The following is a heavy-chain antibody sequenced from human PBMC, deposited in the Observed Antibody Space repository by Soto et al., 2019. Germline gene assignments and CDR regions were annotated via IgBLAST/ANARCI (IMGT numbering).Heavy chain of an antibody. CDR2: IWYDGSNK. J-gene: IGHJ5*02. Sequence: GGSLRLSCAASGFTFSSYGMHWVRQAPGKGLEWVAVIWYDGSNKYYADSVKGRFTISRDNSKNTLYLQMNSLRAEDTAVYYCARDTLHYPYNWLDPWGQGNLVTVSS. D-gene: IGHD2-15*01. CDR1: GFTFSSYG. CDR3: ARDTLHYPYNWLDP. V-gene: IGHV3-33*01.